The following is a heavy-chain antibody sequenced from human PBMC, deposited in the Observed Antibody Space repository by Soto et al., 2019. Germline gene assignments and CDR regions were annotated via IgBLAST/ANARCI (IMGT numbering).Heavy chain of an antibody. J-gene: IGHJ4*02. V-gene: IGHV1-18*01. D-gene: IGHD3-10*01. Sequence: QVQLVQSGAEVKKPGASVRVSCKASGFTFMRYGISWVRQAPGQGLEWMGWISVYNGNTNYGQKFQGRVTMTTDTSTNTAYIELRSLRSDGTAVYYCARDGPKAMVRGVKGDYWGQGTLVIVSS. CDR3: ARDGPKAMVRGVKGDY. CDR1: GFTFMRYG. CDR2: ISVYNGNT.